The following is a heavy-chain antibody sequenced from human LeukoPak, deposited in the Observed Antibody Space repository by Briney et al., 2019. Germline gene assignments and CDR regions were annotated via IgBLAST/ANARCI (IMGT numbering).Heavy chain of an antibody. CDR2: IYHSGST. CDR1: GYSISSGYY. D-gene: IGHD3-16*01. CDR3: ARAGRMGAVFDY. J-gene: IGHJ4*02. Sequence: SETLSLTCTVSGYSISSGYYWGWIRQPPGKGLEWIGSIYHSGSTYYNPSLKSRVTISLDTSKNQFSLKLSSVTAADTAVYYCARAGRMGAVFDYWGQGTLVTVSS. V-gene: IGHV4-38-2*02.